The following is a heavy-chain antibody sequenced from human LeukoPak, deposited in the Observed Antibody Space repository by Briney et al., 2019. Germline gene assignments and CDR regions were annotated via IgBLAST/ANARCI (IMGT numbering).Heavy chain of an antibody. V-gene: IGHV1-24*01. CDR1: GYTLTELS. CDR2: FDPEDGET. Sequence: EASVKVSCKVSGYTLTELSMHWVRQAPGKGLEWMGGFDPEDGETIYAQKFQGGVTMTEDTSTDTAYMELSSLRSEDTAVYYCAILRGSYYFNRKDYYFDYWGQGTLVTVSS. D-gene: IGHD1-26*01. J-gene: IGHJ4*02. CDR3: AILRGSYYFNRKDYYFDY.